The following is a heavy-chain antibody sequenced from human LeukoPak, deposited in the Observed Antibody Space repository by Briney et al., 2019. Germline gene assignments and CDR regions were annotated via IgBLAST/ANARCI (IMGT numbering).Heavy chain of an antibody. V-gene: IGHV3-30*03. CDR1: GFTFNNYG. CDR2: ISYDGSNK. Sequence: GGSLRLSCAASGFTFNNYGMHWVRQAPGKGLEWVAVISYDGSNKYYADSVKGRFTISRDNAKNSLYLQMNSLRAEDTAVYYCARGARDYYYDSSGYGPEDYWGQGTLVTVYS. D-gene: IGHD3-22*01. CDR3: ARGARDYYYDSSGYGPEDY. J-gene: IGHJ4*02.